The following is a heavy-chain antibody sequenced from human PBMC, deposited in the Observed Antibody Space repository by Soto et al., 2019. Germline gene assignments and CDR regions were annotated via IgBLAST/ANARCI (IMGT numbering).Heavy chain of an antibody. J-gene: IGHJ6*01. CDR1: GYTFTSYA. CDR3: AREFQGYYYYAMDV. Sequence: AAVKFSFKASGYTFTSYAMHWVRQAPGQMLDCIGWINAGNGNTKYAQNFQGRVTITRDTSASTAYMELSSLRSEDTAVYYCAREFQGYYYYAMDVWRQGTTVTVSS. V-gene: IGHV1-3*01. CDR2: INAGNGNT.